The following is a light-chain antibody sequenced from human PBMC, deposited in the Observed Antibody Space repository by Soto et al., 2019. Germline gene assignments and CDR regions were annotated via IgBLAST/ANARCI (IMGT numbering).Light chain of an antibody. Sequence: QSALTQPASVSGSPGQPVTISCTGTSSDFGSYNFVSWYQHHPGKVPKVIIYETSKRPSGVSGRFSGSKSGNTASLTISGLQAEDEDDYYCFSFTSTHTHVFGSGTKVTVL. J-gene: IGLJ1*01. CDR1: SSDFGSYNF. CDR2: ETS. CDR3: FSFTSTHTHV. V-gene: IGLV2-23*01.